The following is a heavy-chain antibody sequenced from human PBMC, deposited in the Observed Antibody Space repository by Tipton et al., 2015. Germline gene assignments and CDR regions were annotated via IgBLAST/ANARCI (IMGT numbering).Heavy chain of an antibody. V-gene: IGHV3-53*01. CDR2: INVDGAT. Sequence: SLRLSWASSGLSVSGNSMSWVRQPPGKRLEWVSLINVDGATYYADSVKGRFTISKDTSKKSLYLQMDSLRADDSALYYCATVLGTFFPAWGQGSLVTVSS. D-gene: IGHD3-16*01. CDR1: GLSVSGNS. J-gene: IGHJ5*02. CDR3: ATVLGTFFPA.